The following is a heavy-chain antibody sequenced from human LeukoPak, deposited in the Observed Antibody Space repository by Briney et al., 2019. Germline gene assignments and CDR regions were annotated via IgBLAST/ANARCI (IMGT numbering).Heavy chain of an antibody. J-gene: IGHJ4*02. CDR2: ARNRGNGYTT. CDR3: ARIMRVDYGTYYFDY. Sequence: PGGSLRLSCAASGFTFSNYAMSWVRQAPGKGLEWVGRARNRGNGYTTQYAASVKGRFTFSRDDSENTVYLQMNSLKTEDTAVYFCARIMRVDYGTYYFDYWGQGTLVTVSS. D-gene: IGHD4/OR15-4a*01. V-gene: IGHV3-72*01. CDR1: GFTFSNYA.